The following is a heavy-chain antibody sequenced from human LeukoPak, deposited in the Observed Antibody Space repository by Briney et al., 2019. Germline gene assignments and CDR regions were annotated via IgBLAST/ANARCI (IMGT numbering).Heavy chain of an antibody. CDR2: ISYDGSNK. D-gene: IGHD6-13*01. V-gene: IGHV3-30-3*01. CDR1: GFTFSSYA. J-gene: IGHJ4*02. CDR3: AKDSRSSSWSREGYYFDY. Sequence: RGSLRLSCAASGFTFSSYAMHWVRQAPGKGLEWVAVISYDGSNKYYADSVKGRFTISRDNSKNTLYLQMNSLRAEDTAVYYCAKDSRSSSWSREGYYFDYWGQGTLVTVSS.